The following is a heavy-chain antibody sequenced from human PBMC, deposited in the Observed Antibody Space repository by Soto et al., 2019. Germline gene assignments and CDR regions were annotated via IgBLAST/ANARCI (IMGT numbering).Heavy chain of an antibody. J-gene: IGHJ6*03. CDR3: ARPLPRDFWSGYHDYYYYMDV. V-gene: IGHV3-21*01. Sequence: GGSLRLSCAASGFTFSSYSMNWVRQAPGKGLEWVSSISSSSSYIYYADSVKGRFTISRDKAKNSLYLQMNSLRAEDTAVYYCARPLPRDFWSGYHDYYYYMDVWGKGTTVTVSS. CDR2: ISSSSSYI. D-gene: IGHD3-3*01. CDR1: GFTFSSYS.